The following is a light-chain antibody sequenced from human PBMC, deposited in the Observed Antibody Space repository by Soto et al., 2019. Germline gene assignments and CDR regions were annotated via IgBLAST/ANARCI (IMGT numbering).Light chain of an antibody. CDR3: QQYNSYPYT. V-gene: IGKV1-5*01. Sequence: DIKMTQSPSTLSASVGARLTMTGRSSQSISSWLAWYQQKPGKARKLLIYDASSLESGVPSRFSGSGSGTEFTLTISSLQPDDFATYYCQQYNSYPYTVGQVTKVEIK. CDR2: DAS. CDR1: QSISSW. J-gene: IGKJ2*01.